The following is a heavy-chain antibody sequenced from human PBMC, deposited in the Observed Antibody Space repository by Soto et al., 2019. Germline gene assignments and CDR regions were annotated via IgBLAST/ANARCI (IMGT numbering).Heavy chain of an antibody. D-gene: IGHD6-19*01. Sequence: VQLVESGGGVVQPGRSLRLSCAASGFTFSDYAMHWVRQAPGKGLEWVAVVSHDGRNTHYADSVKGRFTISRDSSKNTVSLEMTRLSAEDTAVYYCAKGVRQWLVTSDFNYWGQGALVTVSS. CDR3: AKGVRQWLVTSDFNY. CDR1: GFTFSDYA. V-gene: IGHV3-30*18. CDR2: VSHDGRNT. J-gene: IGHJ4*02.